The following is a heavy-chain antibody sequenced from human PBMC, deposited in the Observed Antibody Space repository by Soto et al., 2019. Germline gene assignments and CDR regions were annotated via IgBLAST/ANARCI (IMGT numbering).Heavy chain of an antibody. CDR2: AHHSWRT. J-gene: IGHJ4*02. CDR1: GGSMSSSNW. CDR3: AISEATGLDC. V-gene: IGHV4-4*02. Sequence: XVQLQESGPGLVKPSGTLSLTCTVSGGSMSSSNWWNWVRQSPGKGLEWIGEAHHSWRTNYHPSRKSRVTTSVANTNSHCTLKVSSGAAAETAVYYCAISEATGLDCWGQGALVSVDS. D-gene: IGHD1-26*01.